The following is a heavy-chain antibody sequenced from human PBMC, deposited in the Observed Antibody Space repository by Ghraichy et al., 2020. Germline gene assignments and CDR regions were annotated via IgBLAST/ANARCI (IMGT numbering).Heavy chain of an antibody. Sequence: SQTLSLTCAISGDSVSSNSAAWNWIRQSPSRGLEWLGRTYYRSKWYNDYAVSVKSRITINPDTSKNQFSLQLNSVTPEDTAVYYCAREYYYDSSGLKDLGRHAFDIWGQGTMVTVSS. D-gene: IGHD3-22*01. CDR1: GDSVSSNSAA. J-gene: IGHJ3*02. CDR3: AREYYYDSSGLKDLGRHAFDI. V-gene: IGHV6-1*01. CDR2: TYYRSKWYN.